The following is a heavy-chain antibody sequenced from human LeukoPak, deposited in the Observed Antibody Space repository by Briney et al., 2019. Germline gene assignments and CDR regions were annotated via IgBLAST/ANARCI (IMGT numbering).Heavy chain of an antibody. CDR2: IYYSGST. V-gene: IGHV4-39*07. J-gene: IGHJ4*02. D-gene: IGHD6-19*01. Sequence: SETLSLTCTVSGGSISSYYWSWIRQPPGKGLEWIGSIYYSGSTYYNPSLKSRVTISVDTSKNQFSLKLSSVTAADTAVYYCARSGIAVAFDYWGQGTLVTVSS. CDR1: GGSISSYY. CDR3: ARSGIAVAFDY.